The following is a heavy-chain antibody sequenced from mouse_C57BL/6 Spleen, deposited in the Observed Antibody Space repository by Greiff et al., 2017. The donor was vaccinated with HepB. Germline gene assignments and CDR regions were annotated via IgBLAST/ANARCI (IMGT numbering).Heavy chain of an antibody. CDR2: IYPGDGDT. V-gene: IGHV1-80*01. Sequence: VQLQQSGAELVKPGASVKISCKASGYAFSSYWMNWVKQRPGKGLEWIGQIYPGDGDTNYNGKFKGKATLTADKSSSTAYMQLSSLTSEDSAVYFCARSRDFYYGSSSFAYWGQGTLVTVSA. D-gene: IGHD1-1*01. CDR3: ARSRDFYYGSSSFAY. CDR1: GYAFSSYW. J-gene: IGHJ3*01.